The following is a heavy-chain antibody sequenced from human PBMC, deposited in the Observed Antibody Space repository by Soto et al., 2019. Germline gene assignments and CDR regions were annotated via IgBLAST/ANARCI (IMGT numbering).Heavy chain of an antibody. V-gene: IGHV3-21*01. CDR3: ARERQQLTTTYYYGMDV. D-gene: IGHD6-13*01. CDR2: ISSSSYI. CDR1: GFTFSSYS. Sequence: GGSLRLSCAASGFTFSSYSMNWVRQAPGKGLEWVSSISSSSYIYYADSVKGRFTISRDNAKNSLYLQMNSLRAEDTAVYYCARERQQLTTTYYYGMDVWGQGTTVTVSS. J-gene: IGHJ6*02.